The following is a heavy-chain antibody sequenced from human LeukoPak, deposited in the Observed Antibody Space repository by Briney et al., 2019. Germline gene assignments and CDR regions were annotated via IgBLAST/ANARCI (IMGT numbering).Heavy chain of an antibody. D-gene: IGHD5-18*01. CDR3: ARGDTAMVTNY. J-gene: IGHJ4*02. Sequence: SETLSLTCAVYGGSFSGYYWSWIRQPPGKGLEWIGEINHSGSTNYNPSLKSRVTISVDTSKNQFSLKLSSVTAADTAVYYCARGDTAMVTNYWGQGTLVTVSS. CDR1: GGSFSGYY. V-gene: IGHV4-34*01. CDR2: INHSGST.